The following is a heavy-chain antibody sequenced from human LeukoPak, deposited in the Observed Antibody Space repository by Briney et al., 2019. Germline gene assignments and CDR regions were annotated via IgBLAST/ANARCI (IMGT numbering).Heavy chain of an antibody. Sequence: SETLSLTCTVSGGSISSSSYYWGWIRQPPGKGLEWIGSIYYSGSTYYNPSLKSRVTISVDTSKNQFSLKLSSVTAADTAVYYCARGHVVVPAAMTMYYFDYWGQGTLVTVSS. V-gene: IGHV4-39*07. CDR2: IYYSGST. J-gene: IGHJ4*02. D-gene: IGHD2-2*01. CDR1: GGSISSSSYY. CDR3: ARGHVVVPAAMTMYYFDY.